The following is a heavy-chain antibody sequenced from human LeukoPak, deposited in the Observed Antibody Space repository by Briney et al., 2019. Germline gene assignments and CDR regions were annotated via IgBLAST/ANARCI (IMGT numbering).Heavy chain of an antibody. CDR1: GGSFSGYY. D-gene: IGHD4-11*01. V-gene: IGHV4-34*01. Sequence: ASETLSLTCAVYGGSFSGYYWSWIRQPPGKGLEWIGEINHSGSTNYNPSLKSRVTISVDTSKNQFSLKLSSVTAADTAVYYCARDSYSNYVYYYGMDVWGQGTTVTVSS. J-gene: IGHJ6*02. CDR2: INHSGST. CDR3: ARDSYSNYVYYYGMDV.